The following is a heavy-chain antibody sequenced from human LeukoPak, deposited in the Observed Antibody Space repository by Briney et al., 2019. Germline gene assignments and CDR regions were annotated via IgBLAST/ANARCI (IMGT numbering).Heavy chain of an antibody. CDR3: AKGGRCVTQWPFDY. J-gene: IGHJ4*02. D-gene: IGHD6-19*01. CDR1: GFTFSSYG. Sequence: PGGSLRLSGAASGFTFSSYGMHWVRQAPGKGLEWVAVISYDGSNKYYADSVKGRFTISRDNSKNTLYLQMNSLRAEDTAVYYCAKGGRCVTQWPFDYWGQGTLVTVSS. CDR2: ISYDGSNK. V-gene: IGHV3-30*18.